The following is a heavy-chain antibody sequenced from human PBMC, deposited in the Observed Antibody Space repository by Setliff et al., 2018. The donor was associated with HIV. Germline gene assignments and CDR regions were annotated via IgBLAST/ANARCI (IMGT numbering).Heavy chain of an antibody. Sequence: KTSETLSLTCTVSGGSMNENHWSWLRQSPGKGLEWIAYIHTSWSTYFNPSFISRVTISIDSSKNQFSLKLMSLTAADTAVYYCARTGYAFDIWGRGTMVTVSS. CDR2: IHTSWST. CDR1: GGSMNENH. V-gene: IGHV4-4*08. CDR3: ARTGYAFDI. J-gene: IGHJ3*02.